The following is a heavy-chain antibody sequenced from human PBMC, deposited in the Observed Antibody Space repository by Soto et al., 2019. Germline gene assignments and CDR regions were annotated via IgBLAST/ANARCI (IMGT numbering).Heavy chain of an antibody. Sequence: PGGSLRLSCAASGFTFSNYAMIWVRQAPGKGLEWVSSIRGSGRSTYYADSVKGRFTISRDNSKNTLYLQINSLRAEDTAVYYCAKSKGDYVDWYFDLWGRSTLVTVSS. CDR2: IRGSGRST. CDR3: AKSKGDYVDWYFDL. J-gene: IGHJ2*01. CDR1: GFTFSNYA. V-gene: IGHV3-23*01. D-gene: IGHD4-17*01.